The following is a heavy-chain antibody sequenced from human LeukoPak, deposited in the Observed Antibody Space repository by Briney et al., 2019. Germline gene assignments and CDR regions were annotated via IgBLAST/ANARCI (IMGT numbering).Heavy chain of an antibody. CDR1: GGSISSSSYY. J-gene: IGHJ4*02. V-gene: IGHV4-39*07. Sequence: SETLSLTCTVSGGSISSSSYYWGWIRQPPGKGLEWIGSIYYSGSTYYNPSLKSRVTISVDTSKNQFSLKLSSVTAADTAVYYCARDRSYSEIKVRSGFQYYFDYWGQGTLVTVSS. D-gene: IGHD6-13*01. CDR3: ARDRSYSEIKVRSGFQYYFDY. CDR2: IYYSGST.